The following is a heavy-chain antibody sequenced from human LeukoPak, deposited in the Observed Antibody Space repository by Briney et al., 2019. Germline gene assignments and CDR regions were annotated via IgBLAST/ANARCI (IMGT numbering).Heavy chain of an antibody. V-gene: IGHV4-61*02. D-gene: IGHD4-11*01. Sequence: PSETLSLTCTVSGGSISSGSYYWSWIRQPAGKGLEWIGRIYTSGSTNYNPSLKSRVTISVDTSKNQFSLKLSSVTAADTAVYCCARSRVDYNPPDYYYYGMDVWGQGTTVTVSS. CDR3: ARSRVDYNPPDYYYYGMDV. CDR1: GGSISSGSYY. CDR2: IYTSGST. J-gene: IGHJ6*02.